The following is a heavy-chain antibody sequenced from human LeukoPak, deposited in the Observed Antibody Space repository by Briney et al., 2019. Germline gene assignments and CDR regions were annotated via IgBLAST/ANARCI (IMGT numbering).Heavy chain of an antibody. D-gene: IGHD2-15*01. J-gene: IGHJ5*02. CDR1: GGSFSGYY. Sequence: SETLSLTCAVYGGSFSGYYWSWIRQPPGKGLEWIGEINHSGSTNYNPSLKSRVAISVDTSKNQFSLKLSSVTAADTAVHYCARVGIVVVVAATRVGNWFDPWGQGTLVTVSS. CDR2: INHSGST. CDR3: ARVGIVVVVAATRVGNWFDP. V-gene: IGHV4-34*01.